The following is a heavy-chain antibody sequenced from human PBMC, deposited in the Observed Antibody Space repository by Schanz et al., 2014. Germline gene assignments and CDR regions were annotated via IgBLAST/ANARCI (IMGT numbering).Heavy chain of an antibody. CDR1: GFTFSSYW. Sequence: VQLVESGGGLVQPGGSLRLSCAASGFTFSSYWMHWVRQAPGKGLVWISRINSDGSSASYADSVKGRFTISRDNAKNTLYLQMNSVRAEDSAVYYCARGTPFLCDYWGQGTLVTVSS. CDR3: ARGTPFLCDY. CDR2: INSDGSSA. V-gene: IGHV3-74*02. J-gene: IGHJ4*02. D-gene: IGHD3-16*01.